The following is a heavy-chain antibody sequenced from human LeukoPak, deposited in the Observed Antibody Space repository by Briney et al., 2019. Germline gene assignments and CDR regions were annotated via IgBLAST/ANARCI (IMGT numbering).Heavy chain of an antibody. CDR1: GFTVSSNY. Sequence: GGSLRLSCAASGFTVSSNYMSWVRQAPGKGLEWVSGINWNGGSTGYADSVKGRFTISRDNAKNSLYLQMNSLRAEDTALYYCARDYYGSRGFNDYWGQGTLVTVSS. CDR2: INWNGGST. D-gene: IGHD3-10*01. V-gene: IGHV3-20*04. J-gene: IGHJ4*02. CDR3: ARDYYGSRGFNDY.